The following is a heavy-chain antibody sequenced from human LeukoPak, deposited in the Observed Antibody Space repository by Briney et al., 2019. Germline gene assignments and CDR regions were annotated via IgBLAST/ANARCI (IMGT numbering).Heavy chain of an antibody. CDR3: ARFGTRKCSSGEGCGYYFDY. CDR1: GGSISNKY. D-gene: IGHD6-19*01. CDR2: IYYTGST. V-gene: IGHV4-59*01. Sequence: SETLSLTCTVSGGSISNKYWRWIRQPPGKGLEWIAYIYYTGSTNYNPSLKSRVTISVDTSKKQFSLKLSSVTAADTAVYYCARFGTRKCSSGEGCGYYFDYWGQGTLVTVSS. J-gene: IGHJ4*02.